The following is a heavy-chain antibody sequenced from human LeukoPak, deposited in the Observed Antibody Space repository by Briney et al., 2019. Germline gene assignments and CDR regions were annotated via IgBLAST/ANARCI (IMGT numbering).Heavy chain of an antibody. V-gene: IGHV3-48*03. CDR3: ARIGSTGTYNRDFQY. J-gene: IGHJ1*01. D-gene: IGHD1-26*01. CDR1: GCIFRDFD. CDR2: IGESGSPV. Sequence: PGGSLRLSCGGSGCIFRDFDMTWVRQTAGRGLEWLSYIGESGSPVFYADSVKGRFSVSRDNAKKSLFLQMNGLRVEDTGIYYCARIGSTGTYNRDFQYWGPGTLVVVSS.